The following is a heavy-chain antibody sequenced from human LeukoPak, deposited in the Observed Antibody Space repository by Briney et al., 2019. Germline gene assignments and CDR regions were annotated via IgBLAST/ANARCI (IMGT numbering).Heavy chain of an antibody. D-gene: IGHD5-18*01. CDR3: ARHSYGYSYGYAN. CDR1: GGSISSYY. V-gene: IGHV4-59*08. Sequence: PSETLSLTCTVSGGSISSYYWRWIRQPPGKGLEWIGYIYYSGSTNYNPSLKSRVTISVDTSKNQFSLKLSSVTAADTAVYYCARHSYGYSYGYANWGQGTLVTVSS. J-gene: IGHJ4*02. CDR2: IYYSGST.